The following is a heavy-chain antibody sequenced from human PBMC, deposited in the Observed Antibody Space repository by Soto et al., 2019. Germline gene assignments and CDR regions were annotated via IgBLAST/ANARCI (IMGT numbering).Heavy chain of an antibody. CDR3: ARVRSWDTAMAYGMDV. J-gene: IGHJ6*02. D-gene: IGHD5-18*01. V-gene: IGHV3-21*04. CDR1: GFNFRNFN. CDR2: VSGSSSYI. Sequence: GGSLRLSCEGSGFNFRNFNMIWVRQAPGKGLEWVSSVSGSSSYIYYADSVKGRFTISRDNAKNSLYLQMNSLRAEDTAVYYCARVRSWDTAMAYGMDVWGQGTTVTVSS.